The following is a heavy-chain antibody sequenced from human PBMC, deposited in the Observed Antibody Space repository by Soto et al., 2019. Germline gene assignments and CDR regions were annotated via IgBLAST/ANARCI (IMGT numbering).Heavy chain of an antibody. Sequence: ASVKVSCKASGYTFTSYGISWVRQAPGQGLEWMGWISAYNGNTNYAQKLQGRVTMTTDTSTSTAYMGLRSLRSDDTAVYYCAREWITMIVVVTPRYYGMDVWGQGTTVTAS. J-gene: IGHJ6*02. CDR1: GYTFTSYG. CDR2: ISAYNGNT. CDR3: AREWITMIVVVTPRYYGMDV. D-gene: IGHD3-22*01. V-gene: IGHV1-18*01.